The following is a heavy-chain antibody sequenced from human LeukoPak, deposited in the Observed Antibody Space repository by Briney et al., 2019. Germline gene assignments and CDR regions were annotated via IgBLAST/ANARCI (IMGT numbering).Heavy chain of an antibody. CDR1: GFTFSSYS. V-gene: IGHV3-21*01. CDR2: ISSSSSYI. J-gene: IGHJ6*02. Sequence: GGSLRLSCAASGFTFSSYSMTWVRQAPGKGLEWVSSISSSSSYIYYADSVKGRFTISRDNAKNSLYLQMNSLRAEDTAVYYCARDRAATSWYGLYQEYYYYGMDVWGQGTTVTVSS. D-gene: IGHD6-13*01. CDR3: ARDRAATSWYGLYQEYYYYGMDV.